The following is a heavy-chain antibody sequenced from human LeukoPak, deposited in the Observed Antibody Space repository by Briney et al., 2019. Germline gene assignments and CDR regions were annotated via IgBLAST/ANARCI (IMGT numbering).Heavy chain of an antibody. CDR3: ARVMGGSYCDY. CDR2: IYYSGST. CDR1: GASISSYY. V-gene: IGHV4-59*01. J-gene: IGHJ4*02. Sequence: SETLSLPCTVSGASISSYYWSWIRQPPGKGLEWIGYIYYSGSTNYNPSLKSRVTILVDTSKNQFSLKLSSVTAADTAVYYCARVMGGSYCDYRGQGNLVTVSS. D-gene: IGHD1-26*01.